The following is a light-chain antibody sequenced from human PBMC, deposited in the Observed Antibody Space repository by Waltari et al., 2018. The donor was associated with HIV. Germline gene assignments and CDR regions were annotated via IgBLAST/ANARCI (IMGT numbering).Light chain of an antibody. Sequence: QSALTQPASVSGSPGQSITISCTGTSSDVGGYNYVSWYQQHPGKAPKLMIYDVSNRPLGVSNRFSGSKSANTASLTISGLQADDEADYYCSSYTSTSTWVFGAGTKLTVL. J-gene: IGLJ3*02. V-gene: IGLV2-14*03. CDR3: SSYTSTSTWV. CDR2: DVS. CDR1: SSDVGGYNY.